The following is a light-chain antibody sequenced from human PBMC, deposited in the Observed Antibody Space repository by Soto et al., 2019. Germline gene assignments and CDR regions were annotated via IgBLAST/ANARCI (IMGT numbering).Light chain of an antibody. V-gene: IGKV3-20*01. CDR1: QSVSSSY. J-gene: IGKJ1*01. CDR3: QQYGSSPGT. Sequence: EIVLTQSPGTLSLSPGERATLSCRASQSVSSSYLAWYQQKPGQAPRLLIYGASSRATGIPDRFSGSDSGTDFTLTISRQEPEDFAVYYCQQYGSSPGTFGEGTKVEIK. CDR2: GAS.